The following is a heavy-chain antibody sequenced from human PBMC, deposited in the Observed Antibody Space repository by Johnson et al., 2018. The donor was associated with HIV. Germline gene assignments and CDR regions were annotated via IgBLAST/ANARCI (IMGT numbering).Heavy chain of an antibody. CDR1: GFTFSSYG. J-gene: IGHJ3*02. CDR3: AREDGDSSSWAGAFDI. D-gene: IGHD6-13*01. V-gene: IGHV3-33*01. Sequence: QVQLVESGGGVVQPGRSLRLSCAASGFTFSSYGMHWVRQAPGKGLEWVAVIWYDGSNKDYADSVKGRFTISRDNSKNTLYLQMNSLRAEDTAVYYCAREDGDSSSWAGAFDIWGQGTMVTVSS. CDR2: IWYDGSNK.